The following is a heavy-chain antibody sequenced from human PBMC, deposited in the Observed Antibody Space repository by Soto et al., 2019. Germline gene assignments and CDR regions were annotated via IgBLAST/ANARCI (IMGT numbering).Heavy chain of an antibody. Sequence: QVKLVQSGAEVKKPGASVKVSCKASGYTFTSYDINWVRQATGQGLEWMGWMNPNSGNTGYAQKFLGRVTMTRNTSISTAYMELSSLRSEDTAVYYCARGIAAAGTPNFDYWGQGTLVTVSS. CDR1: GYTFTSYD. D-gene: IGHD6-13*01. CDR2: MNPNSGNT. CDR3: ARGIAAAGTPNFDY. V-gene: IGHV1-8*01. J-gene: IGHJ4*02.